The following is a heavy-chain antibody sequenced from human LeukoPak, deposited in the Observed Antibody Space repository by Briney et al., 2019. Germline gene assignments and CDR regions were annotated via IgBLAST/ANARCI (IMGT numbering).Heavy chain of an antibody. CDR1: GGSISTSSYY. CDR3: GRVTGYMIDDYFDY. Sequence: PSETLSLTCTVSGGSISTSSYYWSWIRQPPGKGLEWIGSIYYSGSTNYNPSLKSRVTISVDTSKNQFSLKLRSVTAADTAVYYCGRVTGYMIDDYFDYWGQGTLVTVSS. D-gene: IGHD3-22*01. CDR2: IYYSGST. J-gene: IGHJ4*02. V-gene: IGHV4-61*01.